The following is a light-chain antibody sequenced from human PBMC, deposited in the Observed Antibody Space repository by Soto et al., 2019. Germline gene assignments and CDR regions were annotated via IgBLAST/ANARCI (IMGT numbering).Light chain of an antibody. CDR2: EVS. CDR1: SSDVGAYNY. CDR3: TSYPGIYSFSSV. Sequence: QSVLTQPPSASGSPGQSVTISCTGTSSDVGAYNYVSWYQQLPGKAPKLIIYEVSKRPSGVPDRFSGSKSGNTASLTVSGLQAEDEAYSCYTSYPGIYSFSSVLASEPKVT. J-gene: IGLJ1*01. V-gene: IGLV2-8*01.